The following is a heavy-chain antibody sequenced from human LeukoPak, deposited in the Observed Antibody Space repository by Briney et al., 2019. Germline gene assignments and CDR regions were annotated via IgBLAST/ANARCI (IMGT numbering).Heavy chain of an antibody. CDR2: ISAYNGNT. J-gene: IGHJ4*02. CDR3: ARSETYYYGSGSRWYFDY. D-gene: IGHD3-10*01. Sequence: ASVKVSCKASGYTFTSYGISWVRQAPGQGLEWMGWISAYNGNTNYAQKLQGRVTMTTDTSTSTAYMELRSLRSDDTAVYYCARSETYYYGSGSRWYFDYWGQGTLVTVSS. V-gene: IGHV1-18*01. CDR1: GYTFTSYG.